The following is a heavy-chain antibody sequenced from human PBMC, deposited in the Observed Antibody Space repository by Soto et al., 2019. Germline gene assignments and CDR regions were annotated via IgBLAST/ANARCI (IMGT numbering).Heavy chain of an antibody. V-gene: IGHV3-15*01. CDR2: IKSKTDGGTT. J-gene: IGHJ5*02. Sequence: EVQLVESGGGLVQPGGSLKLSCAASGFTFSGSAMHWVRQASGKGLEWVGRIKSKTDGGTTDYAAPVKGRFTISRDDSKNTLYLQMNSLKTEDTAVYYCTTELRYFDWLAKTLPRTKNWFDPWGQGTLVTVSS. CDR1: GFTFSGSA. D-gene: IGHD3-9*01. CDR3: TTELRYFDWLAKTLPRTKNWFDP.